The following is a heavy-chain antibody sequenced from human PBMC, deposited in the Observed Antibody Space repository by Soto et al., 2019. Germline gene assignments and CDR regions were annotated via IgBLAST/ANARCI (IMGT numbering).Heavy chain of an antibody. CDR2: ISYDGSNK. Sequence: PGGFLRLSCAASGFTFSSYGMHWVRQAPGKGLEWVAVISYDGSNKYYADSVKGRFTISRDNSKNTLYLQMNSLRAEDTAVYYCAKDQGITIFGLVISWSGLDYWGQGTLVTVSS. CDR3: AKDQGITIFGLVISWSGLDY. D-gene: IGHD3-3*01. V-gene: IGHV3-30*18. CDR1: GFTFSSYG. J-gene: IGHJ4*02.